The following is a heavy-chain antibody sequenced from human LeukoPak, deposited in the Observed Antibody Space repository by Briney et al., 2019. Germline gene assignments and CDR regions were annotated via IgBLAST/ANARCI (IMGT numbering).Heavy chain of an antibody. J-gene: IGHJ4*02. CDR2: IYTSGST. V-gene: IGHV4-4*07. CDR1: GGSISSYY. Sequence: KPSETLSLTCTVSGGSISSYYWSWIRQPAGKGLEWIGRIYTSGSTNYNPSLKSRVTMSVDTSKNQFSLKLSSVTAADTAVYYCVSNYYDILTGYYTIDYWGQGTLVTVSS. D-gene: IGHD3-9*01. CDR3: VSNYYDILTGYYTIDY.